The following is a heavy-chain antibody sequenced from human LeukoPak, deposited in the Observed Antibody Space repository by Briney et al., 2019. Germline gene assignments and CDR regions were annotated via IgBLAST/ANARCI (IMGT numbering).Heavy chain of an antibody. CDR1: GGSISSSSYY. J-gene: IGHJ4*02. Sequence: TSETLSLTCTVSGGSISSSSYYWNWIRQPPGKGLEWIGSVYYDGTSYSNPSLKSRAAVFVDTSRDQFSLDLSFVTAADTALYYCVRHISTNTGYFDSCGPGILVSVSS. D-gene: IGHD5-24*01. CDR2: VYYDGTS. V-gene: IGHV4-39*01. CDR3: VRHISTNTGYFDS.